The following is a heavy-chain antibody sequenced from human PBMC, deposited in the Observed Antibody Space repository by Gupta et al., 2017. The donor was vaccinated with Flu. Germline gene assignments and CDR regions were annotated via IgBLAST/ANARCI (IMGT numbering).Heavy chain of an antibody. Sequence: QVQLLQSGAAVKKPGASVKVSCEASGYTIISSNINWLRQAPGQGLEWMGWMSPNSGTTGYAQKFQGRVTMTRDTSISTAYMELSSLRSEDTAVYYCARGGVHYYDSSGYQGYYYYGMDVWGQGTTVTGSS. D-gene: IGHD3-22*01. CDR2: MSPNSGTT. J-gene: IGHJ6*02. CDR3: ARGGVHYYDSSGYQGYYYYGMDV. CDR1: GYTIISSN. V-gene: IGHV1-8*01.